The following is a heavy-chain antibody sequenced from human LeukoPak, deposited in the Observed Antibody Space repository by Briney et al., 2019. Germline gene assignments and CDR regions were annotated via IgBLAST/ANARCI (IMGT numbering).Heavy chain of an antibody. D-gene: IGHD2-15*01. CDR2: ISGSDGST. V-gene: IGHV3-23*01. CDR1: GSTVRSNY. Sequence: GGSLRLSCAASGSTVRSNYMTWVRQAPGKGLEWVSVISGSDGSTYYADSMKGRFTISRDNSKNTLYLQMNSLRAEDTAIYYCAKALGYCSGGSCRPLLDYWGQGTLVTVSS. CDR3: AKALGYCSGGSCRPLLDY. J-gene: IGHJ4*02.